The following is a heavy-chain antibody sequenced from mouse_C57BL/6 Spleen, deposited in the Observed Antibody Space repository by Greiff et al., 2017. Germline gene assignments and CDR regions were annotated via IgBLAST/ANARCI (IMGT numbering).Heavy chain of an antibody. CDR3: ARHEDDYDGYAMDY. V-gene: IGHV5-6*01. J-gene: IGHJ4*01. CDR1: GFTFSSYG. CDR2: ISSGGSYT. D-gene: IGHD2-4*01. Sequence: EVKVVESGGDLVKPGGSLKLSCAASGFTFSSYGMSWVRQTPDKRLEWVATISSGGSYTYYPDSVKGRFTISRDNAKNTLYLQMSSLKSEDTDMYYCARHEDDYDGYAMDYWGQGTSVTVSS.